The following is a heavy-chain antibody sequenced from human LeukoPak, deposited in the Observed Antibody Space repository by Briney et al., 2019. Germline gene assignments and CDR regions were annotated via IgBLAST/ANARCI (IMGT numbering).Heavy chain of an antibody. Sequence: ASVKVSCKASGYTFTGYYMHWVRQAPGQGLEWMGWINPNSGGTNYAQKFQGRVTMTRDTSANTAYMELNSLTSEDTAVYYCASQGHLGAFHLWGQGTMISVFS. CDR3: ASQGHLGAFHL. CDR1: GYTFTGYY. D-gene: IGHD3-16*01. V-gene: IGHV1-2*02. CDR2: INPNSGGT. J-gene: IGHJ3*01.